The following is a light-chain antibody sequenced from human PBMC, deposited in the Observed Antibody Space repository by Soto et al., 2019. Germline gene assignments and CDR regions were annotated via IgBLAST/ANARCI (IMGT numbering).Light chain of an antibody. CDR1: QSVSTN. J-gene: IGKJ5*01. V-gene: IGKV3-15*01. CDR2: GAS. Sequence: ETLMTQSPGTLSVSPGERATLSCRASQSVSTNLAWYQQKPGQAPRLLIYGASTRATGIPARFSGSGSGTEFTLTISSLQSEDFAVYYCQQYNSWPPITFGQGTRLEIK. CDR3: QQYNSWPPIT.